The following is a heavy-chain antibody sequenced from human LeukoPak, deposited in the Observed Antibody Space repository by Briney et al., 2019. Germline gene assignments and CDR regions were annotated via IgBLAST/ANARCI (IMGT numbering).Heavy chain of an antibody. V-gene: IGHV3-48*04. CDR1: GFVFSSNT. J-gene: IGHJ4*02. D-gene: IGHD3-22*01. CDR3: AKRGVVIRVILVGFHKEAYYFDS. Sequence: GGSLRLSCAASGFVFSSNTMIWVRQAPGKGLEWVSYISSSSSTIYYADSVKGRFTISRDNAKNSLYRQMNRLRAENTAVYFCAKRGVVIRVILVGFHKEAYYFDSWGQGALVTVSS. CDR2: ISSSSSTI.